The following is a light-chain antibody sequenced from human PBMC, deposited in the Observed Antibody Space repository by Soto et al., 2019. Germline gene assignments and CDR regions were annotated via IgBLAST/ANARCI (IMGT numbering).Light chain of an antibody. CDR1: QSVSSN. CDR3: QQYGTSEII. J-gene: IGKJ5*01. V-gene: IGKV3-20*01. Sequence: EVALTQSPATLSLSPGERATLSCRASQSVSSNLAWYQQKPGQAPRLLIYDTSSRASGIPDRFSGSGSGTDFTLTISRLEPEDFAVFYCQQYGTSEIIFGQGTRLEI. CDR2: DTS.